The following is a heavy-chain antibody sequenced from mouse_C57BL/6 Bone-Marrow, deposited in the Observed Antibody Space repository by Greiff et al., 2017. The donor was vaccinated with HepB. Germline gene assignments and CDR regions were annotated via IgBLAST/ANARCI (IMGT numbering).Heavy chain of an antibody. CDR2: IYPGNSDT. D-gene: IGHD1-1*01. CDR3: TSPFYYGTYFDY. CDR1: GYTFTSYW. J-gene: IGHJ2*01. V-gene: IGHV1-5*01. Sequence: EVQLQQSGTVLARPGASVKMSCKTSGYTFTSYWMHWVKQRPGQGLEWIGAIYPGNSDTSYNQKFKGKAKLTAVTSASTAYMELSSLTNEDSAVYYCTSPFYYGTYFDYGGQGTTLTVSS.